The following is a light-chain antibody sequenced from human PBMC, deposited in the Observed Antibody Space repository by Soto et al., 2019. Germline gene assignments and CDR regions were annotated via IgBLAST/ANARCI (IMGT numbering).Light chain of an antibody. V-gene: IGKV3-15*01. CDR2: GAS. CDR3: QQYNIPKT. Sequence: EIVMTQSPATLSVSPGERATLSCRASQSVSSNLAWYQQKPGQAPRLLIYGASTRATGIPARFSGSGSETEFTLTISSLQSEDFAVYYCQQYNIPKTFGQGTKVEIK. CDR1: QSVSSN. J-gene: IGKJ1*01.